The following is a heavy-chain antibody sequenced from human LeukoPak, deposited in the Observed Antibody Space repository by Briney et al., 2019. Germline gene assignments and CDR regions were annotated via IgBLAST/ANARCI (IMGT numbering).Heavy chain of an antibody. J-gene: IGHJ4*02. Sequence: GGSLRLSCAASGFTFSSYSMNWVRQAPGKGLEWVSSISSSSSSYIYYADSVKGRFTISRDNAKNSLYLQMNSLRAEDTAVYYCAREASTMVRGVVLDYWGQGTLVTVSS. CDR3: AREASTMVRGVVLDY. CDR1: GFTFSSYS. D-gene: IGHD3-10*01. V-gene: IGHV3-21*01. CDR2: ISSSSSSYI.